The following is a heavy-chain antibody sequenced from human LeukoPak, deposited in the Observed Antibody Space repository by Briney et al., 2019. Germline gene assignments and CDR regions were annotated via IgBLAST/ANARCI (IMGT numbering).Heavy chain of an antibody. D-gene: IGHD3-10*01. V-gene: IGHV3-53*05. CDR3: AKDMGGGYGSGSYYNTYYYYGMDV. CDR1: GVAVSNSY. J-gene: IGHJ6*02. Sequence: GGSLRLSCAASGVAVSNSYMSWVRQAPGKGLEWVSIVYSDDITYYVDSVRGRFTISRDNAKNSLYLQMNSLRAEDTALYYCAKDMGGGYGSGSYYNTYYYYGMDVWGQGTTVTVSS. CDR2: VYSDDIT.